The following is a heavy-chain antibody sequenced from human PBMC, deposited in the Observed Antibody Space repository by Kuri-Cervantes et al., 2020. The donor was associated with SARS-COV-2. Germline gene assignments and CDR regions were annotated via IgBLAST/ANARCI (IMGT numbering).Heavy chain of an antibody. CDR3: ARDMFQQLVEVAAFDI. CDR1: GFSFSAYG. J-gene: IGHJ3*02. D-gene: IGHD6-13*01. Sequence: GESLKISCAASGFSFSAYGMYWVRQAPGKGLEWVAFIEYDGSSKYYADSVTGRFTVSRDNSKNTLYLQMNSLRAEDTAVYYCARDMFQQLVEVAAFDIWGQGTMVTVSS. CDR2: IEYDGSSK. V-gene: IGHV3-30*03.